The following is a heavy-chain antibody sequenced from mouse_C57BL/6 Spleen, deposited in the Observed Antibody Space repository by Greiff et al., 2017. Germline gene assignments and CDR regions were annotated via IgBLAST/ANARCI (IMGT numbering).Heavy chain of an antibody. CDR2: INPNNGGT. V-gene: IGHV1-26*01. CDR1: GYTFTDYY. J-gene: IGHJ2*01. Sequence: VQLQQSGPELVKPGASVKISCKASGYTFTDYYMNWVKQSHGKSLEWIGDINPNNGGTSYNQKFKGKATLTVDKSSSTAYMELRSLTSEDSAVDYCASTGRVYYYDYGGRGTTRTVGS. D-gene: IGHD4-1*01. CDR3: ASTGRVYYYDY.